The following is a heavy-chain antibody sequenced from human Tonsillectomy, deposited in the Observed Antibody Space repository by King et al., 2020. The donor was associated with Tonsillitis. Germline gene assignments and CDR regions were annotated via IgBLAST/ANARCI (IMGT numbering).Heavy chain of an antibody. CDR1: GFTFSSYG. CDR2: ISYDGSNK. CDR3: AKDSLPARSYYYYGKDV. D-gene: IGHD2-2*01. J-gene: IGHJ6*02. Sequence: VQLVESGGGVVQPGRSLRLSCAASGFTFSSYGMHWVRQAPGKGLEWVAVISYDGSNKYYADSVKGRFTISRDNSKNTLYLQMNSLRAEDTAVYYCAKDSLPARSYYYYGKDVWGQGTTVTVSS. V-gene: IGHV3-30*18.